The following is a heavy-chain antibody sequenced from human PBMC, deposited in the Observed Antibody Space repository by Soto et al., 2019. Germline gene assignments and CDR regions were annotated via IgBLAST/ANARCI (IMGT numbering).Heavy chain of an antibody. Sequence: SVRVCKASGGTFSSYAISWTRQAPRQGLEWMGGIIPIFGTANYAQKFQGRVTITADESMSTAYMELSSLRSEDTAVYYCARDPRPCGWGVRDAFDIWGQGTMVTVS. CDR2: IIPIFGTA. V-gene: IGHV1-69*13. CDR3: ARDPRPCGWGVRDAFDI. J-gene: IGHJ3*02. D-gene: IGHD3-10*01. CDR1: GGTFSSYA.